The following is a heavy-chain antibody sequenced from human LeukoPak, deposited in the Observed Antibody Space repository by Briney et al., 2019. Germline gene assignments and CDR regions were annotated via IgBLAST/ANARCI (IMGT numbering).Heavy chain of an antibody. D-gene: IGHD3-3*01. J-gene: IGHJ6*03. CDR2: IRSKTYDGTT. CDR3: ARSARDYDFWQHLYYYYMDV. Sequence: GGSLRLSCTASGFTFGDYSMNWVRQPPGKGLEWVGFIRSKTYDGTTEYAASVKGRFTISRDDSKSIAYLQMNSLRDEDTAVYYCARSARDYDFWQHLYYYYMDVWGKGTTVTVSS. V-gene: IGHV3-49*04. CDR1: GFTFGDYS.